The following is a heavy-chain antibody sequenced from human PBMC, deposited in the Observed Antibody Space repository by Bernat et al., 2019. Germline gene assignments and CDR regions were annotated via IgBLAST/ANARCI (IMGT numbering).Heavy chain of an antibody. CDR1: GFTVSSNY. J-gene: IGHJ4*02. V-gene: IGHV3-23*04. Sequence: EVQLVETGGGLIQPGGSLRLSCAASGFTVSSNYMSWVRQAPGKGLEWVSAISGSGGSTYYADSVKGRFTISRDNSKNTLYLQMSSLGAEDTAVYYCAKDPKSGVVPPSFDYWGQGTLVTVSS. CDR3: AKDPKSGVVPPSFDY. CDR2: ISGSGGST. D-gene: IGHD2-2*01.